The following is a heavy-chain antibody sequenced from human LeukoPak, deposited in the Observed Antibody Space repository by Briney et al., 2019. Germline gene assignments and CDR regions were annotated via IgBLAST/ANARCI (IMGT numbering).Heavy chain of an antibody. CDR1: GGSISSYY. CDR2: IYYSGST. V-gene: IGHV4-59*01. CDR3: ARGPSRYYFDY. Sequence: SETLSLTCTVSGGSISSYYWSWIRQPPGKGLEWIGYIYYSGSTNYNPSLKSRVTISVDTSKNQFSLKLSSVTAADTAVYYCARGPSRYYFDYWGQGTLVTVSS. J-gene: IGHJ4*02.